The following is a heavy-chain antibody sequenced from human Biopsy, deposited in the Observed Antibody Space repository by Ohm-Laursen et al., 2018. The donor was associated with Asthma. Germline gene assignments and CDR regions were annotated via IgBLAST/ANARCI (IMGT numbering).Heavy chain of an antibody. CDR3: TRHNDY. CDR2: IDWEEDK. V-gene: IGHV2-70*04. CDR1: GFSLSSSGAN. J-gene: IGHJ4*02. D-gene: IGHD1-14*01. Sequence: TQTLTLTCSFSGFSLSSSGANVNWIRQPPGKALEWLARIDWEEDKFYGTSLRTRLTISKGSSEDQVVLTMTNMGPVDTATYYCTRHNDYWGPGILVTVSS.